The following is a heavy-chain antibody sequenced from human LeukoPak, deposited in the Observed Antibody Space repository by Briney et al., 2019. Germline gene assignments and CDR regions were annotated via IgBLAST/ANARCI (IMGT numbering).Heavy chain of an antibody. V-gene: IGHV3-21*01. D-gene: IGHD2-2*01. Sequence: GGSLRLSCAASGFTFNIYGMNWVRQAPGKGLEWVSSISSSSSYIYYADSVKGRFTISRDNAKNSLYLQMNSLRAEDTAVYYCAREDIVVVPAAMTEEDYYYYGMDVWGQGTTVTVSS. CDR1: GFTFNIYG. CDR3: AREDIVVVPAAMTEEDYYYYGMDV. CDR2: ISSSSSYI. J-gene: IGHJ6*02.